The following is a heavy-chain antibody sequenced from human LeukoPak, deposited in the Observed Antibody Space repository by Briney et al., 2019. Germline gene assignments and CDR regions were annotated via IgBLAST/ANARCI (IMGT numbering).Heavy chain of an antibody. Sequence: PGGSLRLSCAASGFTFDDYAMHWVRQAPGKGLEWVSLISWDGGSTYYADSVKGRFTISRDNSKNSLYLQMNSLRAEDTALYYCAKDMGSGWYGQPGGVDYWGQGTLVTVSS. CDR1: GFTFDDYA. CDR3: AKDMGSGWYGQPGGVDY. CDR2: ISWDGGST. V-gene: IGHV3-43D*03. J-gene: IGHJ4*02. D-gene: IGHD6-19*01.